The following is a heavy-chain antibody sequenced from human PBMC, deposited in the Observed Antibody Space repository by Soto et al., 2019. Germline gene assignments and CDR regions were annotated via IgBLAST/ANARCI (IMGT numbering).Heavy chain of an antibody. V-gene: IGHV3-11*01. CDR2: ISSSGSTI. Sequence: GVLRLSCAASGFTFSDYYMSWIRQAPGKGLEGVSYISSSGSTIYYADSVKARFTISRDNAKNSLYLQMNSLRAEDTAVYYCAREVVDSGYFDYWGQGTLVTVSS. CDR3: AREVVDSGYFDY. J-gene: IGHJ4*02. CDR1: GFTFSDYY. D-gene: IGHD4-17*01.